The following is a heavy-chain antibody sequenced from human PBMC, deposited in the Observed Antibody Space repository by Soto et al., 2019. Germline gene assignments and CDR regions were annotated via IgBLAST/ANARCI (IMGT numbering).Heavy chain of an antibody. CDR3: AKEQRPTVTTSGAY. V-gene: IGHV3-23*01. Sequence: EVQLLESGGGLVQPGGSLRLSCAASGFTFSSYAMSWVRQAPGKGLEWVSAISGSGGSTYYADSVKGRFTISRDNSKNTPDLQMNSLRAEDTAVYYCAKEQRPTVTTSGAYWGQGTLVTVSS. CDR2: ISGSGGST. CDR1: GFTFSSYA. D-gene: IGHD4-17*01. J-gene: IGHJ4*02.